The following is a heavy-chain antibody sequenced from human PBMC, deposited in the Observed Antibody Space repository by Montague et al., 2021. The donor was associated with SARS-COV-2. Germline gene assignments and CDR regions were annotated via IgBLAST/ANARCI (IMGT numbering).Heavy chain of an antibody. CDR2: TWYDGSNK. Sequence: SLRLSCAASGFTFSNYGMHWVRQAPGKGLEWVAVTWYDGSNKYYADSVKGRFTTSRDNAKNSLYLQMSSLRAEDTAVYYCARAGEDYYYDSSGFLYWGQGILVTVSS. CDR3: ARAGEDYYYDSSGFLY. V-gene: IGHV3-33*01. J-gene: IGHJ4*02. D-gene: IGHD3-22*01. CDR1: GFTFSNYG.